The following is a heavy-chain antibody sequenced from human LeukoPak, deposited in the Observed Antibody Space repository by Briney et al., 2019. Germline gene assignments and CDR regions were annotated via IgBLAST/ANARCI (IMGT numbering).Heavy chain of an antibody. J-gene: IGHJ5*02. CDR1: GFPFSTFA. D-gene: IGHD6-13*01. V-gene: IGHV3-64D*09. CDR3: VSSSWFDP. CDR2: ISDNGGST. Sequence: PGGSLRLSCSDSGFPFSTFAMHWVRQAPDKGLEFVSAISDNGGSTYYADSVKGRFTISRDNSKNTLYLQMRSLRTEDTAIYYCVSSSWFDPWGQGTLVTVSS.